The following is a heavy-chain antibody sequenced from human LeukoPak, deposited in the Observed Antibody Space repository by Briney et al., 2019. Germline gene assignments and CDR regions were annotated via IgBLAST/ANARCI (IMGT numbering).Heavy chain of an antibody. CDR3: AKSGVSSSWVDY. D-gene: IGHD6-13*01. CDR1: GFTFDDYA. Sequence: PGGSLRLSCAASGFTFDDYAMHWVRQAPGKGLEWVSGISWNSGSIGYADSVKGRFTISRDNAKNSLYLQMNSLRAEDTALYYCAKSGVSSSWVDYWGQGTLVTVSS. CDR2: ISWNSGSI. J-gene: IGHJ4*02. V-gene: IGHV3-9*01.